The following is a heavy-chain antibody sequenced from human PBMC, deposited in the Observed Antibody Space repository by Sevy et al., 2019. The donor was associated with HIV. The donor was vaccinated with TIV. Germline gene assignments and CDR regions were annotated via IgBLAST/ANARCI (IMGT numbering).Heavy chain of an antibody. Sequence: SETRSLTCTVSGGSISSSSYYWGWIRQPPGKGLEWIGSIYYSGSTYYNPSLKSRVTISVDTSKNQLSLKLSSVTAADTAVYYCARTEVWLRVGYFDYWGQGTLVTVSS. J-gene: IGHJ4*02. CDR1: GGSISSSSYY. CDR2: IYYSGST. V-gene: IGHV4-39*01. D-gene: IGHD5-12*01. CDR3: ARTEVWLRVGYFDY.